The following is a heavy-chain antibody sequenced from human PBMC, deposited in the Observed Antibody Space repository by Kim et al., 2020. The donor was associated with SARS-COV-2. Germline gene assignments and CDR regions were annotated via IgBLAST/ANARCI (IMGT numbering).Heavy chain of an antibody. CDR3: ARDRWQSSYYFDY. Sequence: YAGAVKGRVTITRDKSKNTLYLQMNSLRAEDTAVYYCARDRWQSSYYFDYWGQGTLVTVSS. D-gene: IGHD2-2*01. J-gene: IGHJ4*02. V-gene: IGHV3-33*01.